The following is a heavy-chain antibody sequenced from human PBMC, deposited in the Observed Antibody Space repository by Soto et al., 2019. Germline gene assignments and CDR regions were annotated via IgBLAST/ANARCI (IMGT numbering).Heavy chain of an antibody. J-gene: IGHJ4*02. Sequence: QVQLVQSGAEVKKPGSSVKVSCKASGGTLSAHTINWVRQAPGQGLEWMGRVIPMRGKANYAPKLQGRVTITADKATSPAYLELRSLRSADTAVYYCARMTEYTFGSIDSWGQGTRVTVSS. V-gene: IGHV1-69*02. CDR3: ARMTEYTFGSIDS. CDR2: VIPMRGKA. CDR1: GGTLSAHT. D-gene: IGHD5-18*01.